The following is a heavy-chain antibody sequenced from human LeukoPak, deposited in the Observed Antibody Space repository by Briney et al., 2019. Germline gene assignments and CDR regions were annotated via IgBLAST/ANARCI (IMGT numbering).Heavy chain of an antibody. CDR2: FDPEDGET. J-gene: IGHJ4*02. CDR3: ATTVGWLGGATSYFDY. V-gene: IGHV1-24*01. Sequence: EASVKVSYKVSGYTLTELSMHWVRQAPGKGLEWMGGFDPEDGETIYAQKFQGRVTMTEDTSTDTAYMELSSLRSEDTAVYYCATTVGWLGGATSYFDYWGQGTLVTVSS. D-gene: IGHD1-26*01. CDR1: GYTLTELS.